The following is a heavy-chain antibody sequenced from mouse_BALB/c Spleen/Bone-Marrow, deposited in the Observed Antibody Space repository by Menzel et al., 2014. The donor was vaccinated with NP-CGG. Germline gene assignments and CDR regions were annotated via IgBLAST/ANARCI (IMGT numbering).Heavy chain of an antibody. CDR2: IYPGDGDT. CDR3: ARGWDGFSY. V-gene: IGHV1-87*01. Sequence: VQLQQSGAELARPGASVKLSCKASGYTFTSYWMQWVKQRPGQGLEWIGAIYPGDGDTRYTQKFKGKATLTADKSSSTAYSHLSNLALEDSAVYYCARGWDGFSYGGQGTLSTVPA. CDR1: GYTFTSYW. J-gene: IGHJ3*01. D-gene: IGHD4-1*01.